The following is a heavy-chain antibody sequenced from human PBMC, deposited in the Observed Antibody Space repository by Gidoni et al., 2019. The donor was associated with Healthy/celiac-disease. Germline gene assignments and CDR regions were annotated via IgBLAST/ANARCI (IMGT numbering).Heavy chain of an antibody. Sequence: QVQLVESGGGVVQPGRSLRLSCAASGFTFSSYGMHWVRQAPGKGREWVAIISYDGSKTYYAASVKGRFTIARDNSKNTLYLQMNSLRAEDTAVYYCACGDYVVGWGQGTLVTVSS. CDR3: ACGDYVVG. CDR2: ISYDGSKT. J-gene: IGHJ4*02. CDR1: GFTFSSYG. D-gene: IGHD4-17*01. V-gene: IGHV3-30*03.